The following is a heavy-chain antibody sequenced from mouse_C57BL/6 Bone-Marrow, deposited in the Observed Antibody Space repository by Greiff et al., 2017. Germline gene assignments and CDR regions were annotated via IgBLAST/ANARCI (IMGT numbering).Heavy chain of an antibody. CDR3: ASGGAGFAY. J-gene: IGHJ3*01. CDR1: GYTFTSYW. Sequence: QVQLQQPGAELVRPGTSVKLSCKASGYTFTSYWMHWVKQRPGQGLEWIGVIDPSDSYTNYNQKFKGKATLTVDTSSSTAYMQLSSLTAEDSAVYDCASGGAGFAYWGQGTLVTVSA. D-gene: IGHD6-1*01. V-gene: IGHV1-59*01. CDR2: IDPSDSYT.